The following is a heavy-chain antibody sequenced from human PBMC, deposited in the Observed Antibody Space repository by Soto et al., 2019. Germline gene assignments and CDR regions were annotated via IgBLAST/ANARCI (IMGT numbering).Heavy chain of an antibody. CDR3: ARADSPHTSGPS. D-gene: IGHD2-2*01. J-gene: IGHJ5*02. CDR2: IYYTGTT. V-gene: IGHV4-61*01. CDR1: AGSVTSGTYY. Sequence: QVQLQESGPGLVKPSETLSLTCSVSAGSVTSGTYYWIWIRQPPGKGLEWIGSIYYTGTTNYNPSLKTRATVSVDTSKNQFSLKLSSVTAADTALYYCARADSPHTSGPSWGQGTLVTVSS.